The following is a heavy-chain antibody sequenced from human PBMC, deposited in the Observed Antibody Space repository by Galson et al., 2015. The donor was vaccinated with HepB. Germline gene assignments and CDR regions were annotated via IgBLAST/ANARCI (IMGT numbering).Heavy chain of an antibody. V-gene: IGHV1-69*04. CDR3: ARDAGYSDLNWFDS. D-gene: IGHD5-18*01. CDR2: IVPMVGVA. CDR1: GGTFSTYI. J-gene: IGHJ5*01. Sequence: SVKVSCKASGGTFSTYIISWVRQAPGQGLEWMGRIVPMVGVAKYALKFQGRVTTSADKSTGTAYMELSSLRSEDTALYYCARDAGYSDLNWFDSWGQGTRVTVSS.